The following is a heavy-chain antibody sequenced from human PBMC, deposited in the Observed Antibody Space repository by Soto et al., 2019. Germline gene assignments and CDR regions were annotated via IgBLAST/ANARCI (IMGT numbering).Heavy chain of an antibody. J-gene: IGHJ6*02. V-gene: IGHV1-69*13. CDR1: GGTFSSYA. D-gene: IGHD2-2*01. Sequence: SVKVSCKASGGTFSSYAISWVRQAPGQGCEWMGGIIPISGTAHYAPKFQGRVTITADESTSTAYMELRSLRSEDTAVYYCASCVVVEMAPFSPSYGIDVWGQGTTVTVSS. CDR3: ASCVVVEMAPFSPSYGIDV. CDR2: IIPISGTA.